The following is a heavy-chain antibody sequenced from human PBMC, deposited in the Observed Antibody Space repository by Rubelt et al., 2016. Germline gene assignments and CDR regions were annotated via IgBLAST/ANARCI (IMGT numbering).Heavy chain of an antibody. J-gene: IGHJ6*02. D-gene: IGHD2-2*01. V-gene: IGHV3-21*04. CDR2: ISSSSSYI. Sequence: GGGLVKPGGSLRLSCAASGFTFSSYSMNWVRQAPGKGLEWVSSISSSSSYIYYADSVKGRFTISRDNAKNSLYLQMSSLRAEDTAIYYCARDLQSREYCSSFCYYFGMDVWGQGITVTVSS. CDR3: ARDLQSREYCSSFCYYFGMDV. CDR1: GFTFSSYS.